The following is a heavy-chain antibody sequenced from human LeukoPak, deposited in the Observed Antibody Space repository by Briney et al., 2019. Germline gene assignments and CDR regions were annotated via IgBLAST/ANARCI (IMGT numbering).Heavy chain of an antibody. V-gene: IGHV4-39*07. J-gene: IGHJ5*02. CDR1: GGSFSNYY. CDR2: IYYSGSA. CDR3: ASENYDILTGENWFDP. Sequence: SETLSLTCAVYGGSFSNYYWGWIRQPPGKGLEWIGSIYYSGSAYYNPSLKSRVTISVDTSKNQFSLKLSSVTAADTAVYYCASENYDILTGENWFDPWGQGTLVTVSS. D-gene: IGHD3-9*01.